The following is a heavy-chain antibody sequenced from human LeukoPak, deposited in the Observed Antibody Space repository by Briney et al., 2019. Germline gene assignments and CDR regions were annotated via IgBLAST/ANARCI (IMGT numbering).Heavy chain of an antibody. J-gene: IGHJ6*03. V-gene: IGHV4-39*01. CDR2: VHYSGST. CDR3: VTGEYKWDHINYSYFYMDV. Sequence: PSETLSLTCSVFGGSFNSPNYDWGRIRQSPVRGLEWIGSVHYSGSTYYKSSLTSRITISLDTSKKQFSLNLSSVTAPDTAVYSCVTGEYKWDHINYSYFYMDVWGKGATVTVSS. CDR1: GGSFNSPNYD. D-gene: IGHD3-16*01.